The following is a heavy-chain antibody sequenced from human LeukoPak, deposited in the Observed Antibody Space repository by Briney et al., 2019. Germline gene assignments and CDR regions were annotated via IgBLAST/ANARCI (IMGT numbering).Heavy chain of an antibody. V-gene: IGHV1-69*01. CDR2: IIPIFGTA. CDR3: ARAYDYVWGSYRYMEDYYYGMDV. D-gene: IGHD3-16*02. Sequence: SVTVSCKASGGTFSSYAISWVRQAPGQGLEWMGGIIPIFGTANYAQKFQGRVTITADGSTSTAYMELSSLRSEDTAVYYCARAYDYVWGSYRYMEDYYYGMDVWGQGTTVTVSS. J-gene: IGHJ6*02. CDR1: GGTFSSYA.